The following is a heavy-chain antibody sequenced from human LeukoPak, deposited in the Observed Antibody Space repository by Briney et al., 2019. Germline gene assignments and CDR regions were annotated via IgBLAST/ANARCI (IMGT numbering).Heavy chain of an antibody. Sequence: GASVKVSCKASGGTFSTYSISWVRQAPGQGLEWMGRIIPILAKANYAQKFHGRGTITADKSTSPAFMDLSSLRSEDTAVYYCARGGQFSTGAHFDYWGQGTPVTVSS. J-gene: IGHJ4*02. CDR1: GGTFSTYS. CDR3: ARGGQFSTGAHFDY. D-gene: IGHD1-26*01. V-gene: IGHV1-69*04. CDR2: IIPILAKA.